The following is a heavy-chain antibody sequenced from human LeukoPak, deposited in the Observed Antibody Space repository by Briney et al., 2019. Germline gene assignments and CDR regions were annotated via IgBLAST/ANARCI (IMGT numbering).Heavy chain of an antibody. CDR2: IYYSGST. Sequence: PSETLSLTCTVSGGSISGGTDYWSWIRQHPGKGLEWIGYIYYSGSTYYNPSLKSRVTISGDTSKNQFSLKLSSVTAADTAVYYCASLYGDYSVDVWGQGTTVTVSS. CDR1: GGSISGGTDY. V-gene: IGHV4-31*03. J-gene: IGHJ6*02. D-gene: IGHD4-17*01. CDR3: ASLYGDYSVDV.